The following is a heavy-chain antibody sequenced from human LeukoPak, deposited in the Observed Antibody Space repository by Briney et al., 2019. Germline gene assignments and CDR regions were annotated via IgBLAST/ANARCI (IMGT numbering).Heavy chain of an antibody. Sequence: SVKVSCKASGGTFSSYAISWVRQAPGQGLEWMGGTIPIFGTASYAQKFQGRVTITTDESTSTAYMELSSLRSEDTAVYYCAQVAYCGGDCYDYYMDVWGKGTTVTVSS. CDR1: GGTFSSYA. CDR3: AQVAYCGGDCYDYYMDV. CDR2: TIPIFGTA. V-gene: IGHV1-69*05. D-gene: IGHD2-21*01. J-gene: IGHJ6*03.